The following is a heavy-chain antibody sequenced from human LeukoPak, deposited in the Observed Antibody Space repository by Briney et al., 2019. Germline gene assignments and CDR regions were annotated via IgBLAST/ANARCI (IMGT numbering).Heavy chain of an antibody. V-gene: IGHV3-21*01. CDR3: ARPRIAVAGTGAFDI. CDR2: ISSSSNYI. CDR1: GFTFSSYS. Sequence: PGGSLRLSCAASGFTFSSYSTNWVRQAPGKGLEWVSSISSSSNYIYYADSVKGRFTISRDNAKNSLYLQMNSLRAEDTAVYYCARPRIAVAGTGAFDIWGQGTLVTVSS. D-gene: IGHD6-19*01. J-gene: IGHJ3*02.